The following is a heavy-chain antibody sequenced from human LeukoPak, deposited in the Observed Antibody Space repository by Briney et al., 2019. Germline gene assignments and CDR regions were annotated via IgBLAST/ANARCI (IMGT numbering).Heavy chain of an antibody. J-gene: IGHJ4*02. CDR1: GGSFSGYY. Sequence: PSETLSLTCAVYGGSFSGYYWSWIRQPPGKGLEWIGEINHSGSTNYNPSLKSRVTISVDTSKNQFSLKLNSVTAADTAVYYCARGQILINYWGQGTLVTGSS. CDR3: ARGQILINY. D-gene: IGHD2-8*01. V-gene: IGHV4-34*01. CDR2: INHSGST.